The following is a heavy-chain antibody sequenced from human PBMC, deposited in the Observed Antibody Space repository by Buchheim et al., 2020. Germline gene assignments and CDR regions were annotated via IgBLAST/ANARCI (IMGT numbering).Heavy chain of an antibody. V-gene: IGHV4-34*01. Sequence: QVQLQQWGAGLLKPSETLSLTCAVYGGSFSGYYWSWIRQPPGKGLEWIGEINHSGSTNYNPSLKSRVTISVDTSKNQFSLKLSSVTAADTAVYYCARGDGGSYYPYYYGMDVWGQGTT. J-gene: IGHJ6*02. D-gene: IGHD1-26*01. CDR2: INHSGST. CDR3: ARGDGGSYYPYYYGMDV. CDR1: GGSFSGYY.